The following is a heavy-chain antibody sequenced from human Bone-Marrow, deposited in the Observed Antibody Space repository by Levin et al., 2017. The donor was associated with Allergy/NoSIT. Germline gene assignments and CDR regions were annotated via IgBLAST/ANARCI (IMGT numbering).Heavy chain of an antibody. CDR2: ISSDGSIE. J-gene: IGHJ4*02. Sequence: GSLKISCAASGFIFNKYGMHWVRQAPGKGLVWVSGISSDGSIEYNSDYVKGRFTISRDISKNTLYLEMNSLRVEDTAVYYCAKDQRVYCRGPANFDYWGQGTLVTVSS. V-gene: IGHV3-30*18. D-gene: IGHD2-15*01. CDR3: AKDQRVYCRGPANFDY. CDR1: GFIFNKYG.